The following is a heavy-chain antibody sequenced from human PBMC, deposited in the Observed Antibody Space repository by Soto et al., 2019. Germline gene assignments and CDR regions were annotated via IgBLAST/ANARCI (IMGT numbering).Heavy chain of an antibody. J-gene: IGHJ6*02. V-gene: IGHV5-51*01. CDR3: ARFRGYCSSTSCYEYYGMDV. Sequence: GESLKISCKGSGYSFTSYWIGWVRQMPGKGLEWMGIIYPGDSDTRYSPSFQGQVTISADKSISTAYLRWSSLKASDTAMYYCARFRGYCSSTSCYEYYGMDVWGQGTTVTVSS. D-gene: IGHD2-2*01. CDR2: IYPGDSDT. CDR1: GYSFTSYW.